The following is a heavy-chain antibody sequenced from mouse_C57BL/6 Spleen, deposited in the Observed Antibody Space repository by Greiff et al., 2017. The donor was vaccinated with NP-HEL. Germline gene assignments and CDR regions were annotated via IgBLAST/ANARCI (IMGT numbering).Heavy chain of an antibody. D-gene: IGHD1-1*01. J-gene: IGHJ4*01. V-gene: IGHV1-80*01. CDR1: GYAFSSYW. CDR2: IYPGDGDT. Sequence: QVHVKQSGAELVKPGASVKISCKASGYAFSSYWMNWVKQRPGKGLEWIGQIYPGDGDTNYNGKFKGKATLTADKSSSTAYMQLSSLTSEDSAVYFCARSATKVYYAMDYWGQGTSVTVSS. CDR3: ARSATKVYYAMDY.